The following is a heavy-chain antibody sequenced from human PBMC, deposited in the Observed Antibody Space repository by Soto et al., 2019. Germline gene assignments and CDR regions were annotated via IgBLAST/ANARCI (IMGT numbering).Heavy chain of an antibody. CDR1: GYTFSRYG. D-gene: IGHD6-13*01. CDR2: ISGFNGNT. CDR3: ARASAYSTPWSFDN. V-gene: IGHV1-18*01. Sequence: QVQLVQSGAEVKKPGASVRVSCQASGYTFSRYGISWVRQAPGQGLEWMGWISGFNGNTKESEKLQGRVTLTTDTAATTAHIELRGLRSDDTAVYYCARASAYSTPWSFDNWGQGTLVTVSS. J-gene: IGHJ4*02.